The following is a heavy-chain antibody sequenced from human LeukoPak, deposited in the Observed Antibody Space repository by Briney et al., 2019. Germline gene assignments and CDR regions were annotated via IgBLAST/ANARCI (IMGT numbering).Heavy chain of an antibody. D-gene: IGHD3-22*01. CDR2: IYYSGST. J-gene: IGHJ5*02. V-gene: IGHV4-59*08. CDR1: GGSISSYY. Sequence: PSETLSLTCTVSGGSISSYYWSWIRQPPGKGLEWIGYIYYSGSTNYNPSLKSRVTISVDTSKNQFSLKLSSVTAADTAVYYCARHRIYDSSGYPTWFDPWGQGTLVTVSS. CDR3: ARHRIYDSSGYPTWFDP.